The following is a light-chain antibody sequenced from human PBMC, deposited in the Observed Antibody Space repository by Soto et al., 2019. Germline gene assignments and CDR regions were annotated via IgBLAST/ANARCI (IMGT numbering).Light chain of an antibody. V-gene: IGKV1-39*01. CDR1: QDIAIY. J-gene: IGKJ5*01. CDR3: QQSYRTPT. Sequence: IQLTQSPSSLSASVGDRVTITCRASQDIAIYLAWYQQKPGKAPKLLIYGASTLQSGVPSRFSGSGSGTDYTLTISSLQPEDFATYYCQQSYRTPTFGQGTRLEIK. CDR2: GAS.